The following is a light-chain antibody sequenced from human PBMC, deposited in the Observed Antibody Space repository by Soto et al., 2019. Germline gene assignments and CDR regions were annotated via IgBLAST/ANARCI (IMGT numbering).Light chain of an antibody. V-gene: IGLV2-8*01. Sequence: QSALSQPPSASGSPGQSVTISCTGSSSDVGGYNFVSWYQHLPGKAPKLMIYEVIQRPSGVPDRFSGSKSGNTASLTVSRLQAEDEADYYCSSYAGSDNFVLFGGGTKLTVL. CDR3: SSYAGSDNFVL. J-gene: IGLJ2*01. CDR2: EVI. CDR1: SSDVGGYNF.